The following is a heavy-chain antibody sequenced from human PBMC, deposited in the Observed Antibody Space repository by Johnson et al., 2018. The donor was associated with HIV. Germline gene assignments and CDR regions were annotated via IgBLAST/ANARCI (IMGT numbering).Heavy chain of an antibody. V-gene: IGHV3-30-3*01. Sequence: VQLVESGGGVVQPGRSLRLSCEASGFTFTTYSMHWVRQAPGTGLEWVAVISYDGSNKYYADSVKGRFTISRDNSKNTLYLQMNSLRAEDTAVYYCARATGSWMDAFDIWGQGTMVTVSS. J-gene: IGHJ3*02. CDR3: ARATGSWMDAFDI. CDR2: ISYDGSNK. CDR1: GFTFTTYS. D-gene: IGHD2-2*03.